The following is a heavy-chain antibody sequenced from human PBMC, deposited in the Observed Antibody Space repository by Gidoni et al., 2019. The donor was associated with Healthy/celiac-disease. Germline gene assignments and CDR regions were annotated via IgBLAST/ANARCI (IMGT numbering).Heavy chain of an antibody. J-gene: IGHJ4*02. CDR1: GFTFSSYS. Sequence: EVQLLESGGGLVQPGGSLRLSCAASGFTFSSYSMRWVRQAPGKGLEWVSAISGSGGSTYYADSVKGRFTISRDNSKNTLYLQMNSLRAEDTAVYYCAKDLDSYGLISFDYWGQGTLVTVSS. CDR2: ISGSGGST. D-gene: IGHD5-18*01. V-gene: IGHV3-23*01. CDR3: AKDLDSYGLISFDY.